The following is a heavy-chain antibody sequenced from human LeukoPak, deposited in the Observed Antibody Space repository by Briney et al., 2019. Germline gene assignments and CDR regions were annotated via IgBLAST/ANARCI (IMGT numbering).Heavy chain of an antibody. CDR2: IYYSGST. CDR1: GGSISSYY. Sequence: PSETLSLTCTVSGGSISSYYWSWIRQPPGKGLEWIGYIYYSGSTNYNPSLKSRVTISVDTSKNQFSLKLSSVTAADTAVYYCARALVVINNWYFDLWGRGTLVTVSS. J-gene: IGHJ2*01. CDR3: ARALVVINNWYFDL. D-gene: IGHD3-22*01. V-gene: IGHV4-59*01.